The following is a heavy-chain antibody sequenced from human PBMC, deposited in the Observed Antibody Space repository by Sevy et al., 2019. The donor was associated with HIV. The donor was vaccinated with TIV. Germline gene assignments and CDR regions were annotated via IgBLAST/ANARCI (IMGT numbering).Heavy chain of an antibody. J-gene: IGHJ4*02. CDR2: IFFSGRT. CDR3: ARHGGLVDRGFDY. V-gene: IGHV4-39*01. CDR1: GGSIGRNSYD. D-gene: IGHD3-10*01. Sequence: SETLSPTCIVSGGSIGRNSYDWGWIRQSPGKGLEWIGSIFFSGRTNYATSLKSRVTISVDKSKNQLSLQMRSVTATDTALYYCARHGGLVDRGFDYWGQGTLVTVSS.